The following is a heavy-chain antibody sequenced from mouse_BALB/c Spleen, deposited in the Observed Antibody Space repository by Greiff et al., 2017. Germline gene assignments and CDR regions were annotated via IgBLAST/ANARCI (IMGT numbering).Heavy chain of an antibody. J-gene: IGHJ2*01. V-gene: IGHV1-7*01. Sequence: QVQLQQSGAELAKPGASVKMSCKASGYTFTSYWMHWVKQRPRQGLEWIGYINPSTGYTEYNQKFKDKATLTADKSSSTAYMQLSSLTSEDSAVYYCASFTTATDYWGQGTTLTVSS. CDR1: GYTFTSYW. D-gene: IGHD1-2*01. CDR2: INPSTGYT. CDR3: ASFTTATDY.